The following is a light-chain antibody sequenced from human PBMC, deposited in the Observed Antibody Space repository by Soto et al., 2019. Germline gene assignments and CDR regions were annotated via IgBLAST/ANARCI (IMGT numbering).Light chain of an antibody. CDR3: QQYDSSRT. Sequence: DIQMTQSPSSLSASVGDRVTITCRASQSINSHLNWYQHKPGKAPNLLIYAASNLEGGVPSRFSGSGSGTDFTLTITSLQPEDFGIYYCQQYDSSRTFGQGTKVDLK. V-gene: IGKV1-39*01. CDR2: AAS. J-gene: IGKJ1*01. CDR1: QSINSH.